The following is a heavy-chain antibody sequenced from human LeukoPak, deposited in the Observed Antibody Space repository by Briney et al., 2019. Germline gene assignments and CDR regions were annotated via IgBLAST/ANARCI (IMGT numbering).Heavy chain of an antibody. CDR1: GGSISSYY. Sequence: SETLSLTCTVSGGSISSYYWSWIRQPPGKGLEWIGYIYYSGSTNYNPSLKSRVTISVDTSKNRFSLKLSSVTAADTAVYYCARDLRYCSGGSCYLNWFDPWGQGTLVTVSS. V-gene: IGHV4-59*01. J-gene: IGHJ5*02. CDR2: IYYSGST. CDR3: ARDLRYCSGGSCYLNWFDP. D-gene: IGHD2-15*01.